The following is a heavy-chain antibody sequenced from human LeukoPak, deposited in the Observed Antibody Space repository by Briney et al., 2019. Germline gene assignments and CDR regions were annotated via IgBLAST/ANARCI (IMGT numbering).Heavy chain of an antibody. V-gene: IGHV5-51*01. D-gene: IGHD4-11*01. Sequence: GESLKISCKGSGYSFTSYWIGWVRQMPGKGLEWMGIIYPGDSDTRYSPSFQGQVTISADKSISTAYLQWSSLKASDTAMYYCATHREMTKVTTAVYLDVWGRGTVVTVSS. CDR2: IYPGDSDT. CDR1: GYSFTSYW. J-gene: IGHJ2*01. CDR3: ATHREMTKVTTAVYLDV.